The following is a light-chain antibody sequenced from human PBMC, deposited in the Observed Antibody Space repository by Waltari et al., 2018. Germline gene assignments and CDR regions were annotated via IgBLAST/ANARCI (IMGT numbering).Light chain of an antibody. V-gene: IGKV2-30*02. J-gene: IGKJ3*01. CDR2: EVS. CDR1: QSLVHSNGNTY. CDR3: GQGTHLPFT. Sequence: DVVMTQSPLSLPITPGQPASISCRSSQSLVHSNGNTYLSWYQQKPGQPPRRLIYEVSNQDSGVPDRFIGSGAGTDFTLKISRVEAEDVGVYYCGQGTHLPFTFGPGTKLDIK.